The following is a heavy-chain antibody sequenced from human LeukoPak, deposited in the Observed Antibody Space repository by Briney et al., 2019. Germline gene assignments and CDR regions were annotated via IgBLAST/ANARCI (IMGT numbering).Heavy chain of an antibody. J-gene: IGHJ4*02. CDR3: ARDGGSGIDY. Sequence: PGRSLRLSCTASGFTLTTYGTHWLRQAPGRGLEWVGVIWYDGSKTFYGDSVKGRFTISRATSKNTMYLQMNSLRAEDTATYHCARDGGSGIDYWGQGNLVTVSS. CDR2: IWYDGSKT. CDR1: GFTLTTYG. D-gene: IGHD3-16*01. V-gene: IGHV3-33*01.